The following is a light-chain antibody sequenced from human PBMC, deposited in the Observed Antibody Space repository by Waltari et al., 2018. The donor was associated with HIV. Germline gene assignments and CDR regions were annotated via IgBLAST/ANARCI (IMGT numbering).Light chain of an antibody. CDR3: AAWDDSLNGPV. CDR2: SNF. Sequence: QSVLTQPPSASGTPGQRVTISCSGSSSNIGSHTVNWFQQLPGTAPKLLIYSNFQRPSGVPDRFSGSKSGTSASLAISGLQSEDEADYYCAAWDDSLNGPVFGGGTKLTVL. V-gene: IGLV1-44*01. CDR1: SSNIGSHT. J-gene: IGLJ2*01.